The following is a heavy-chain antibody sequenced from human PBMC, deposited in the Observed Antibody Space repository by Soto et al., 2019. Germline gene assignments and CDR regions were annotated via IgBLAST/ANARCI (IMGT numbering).Heavy chain of an antibody. Sequence: SETLSLTCTVSGGSIRSGVYYWSGIRHHPGKGLEWIGYIYYSGSTYYNPSLKRRVTISVDTSKNQFSLKLSSVTAADTAVYYCAREYSSSSGTTDAFDIWGQGTMVTVSS. D-gene: IGHD6-6*01. J-gene: IGHJ3*02. CDR1: GGSIRSGVYY. V-gene: IGHV4-31*03. CDR2: IYYSGST. CDR3: AREYSSSSGTTDAFDI.